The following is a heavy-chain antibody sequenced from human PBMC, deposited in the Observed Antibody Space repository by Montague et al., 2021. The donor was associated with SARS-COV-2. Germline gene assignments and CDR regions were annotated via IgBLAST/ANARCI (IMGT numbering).Heavy chain of an antibody. Sequence: SETLSLTCTVSGGSITSYYWSWIRQPPGKGLEYIGYIHYSGSTNXNPSLKGRVTMSEDTSKNQFSLKLSSVTAADTAVYYCARGDGHYYGSGTYPYYWGQGTLVTVSS. D-gene: IGHD3-10*01. CDR2: IHYSGST. CDR3: ARGDGHYYGSGTYPYY. J-gene: IGHJ4*02. V-gene: IGHV4-59*01. CDR1: GGSITSYY.